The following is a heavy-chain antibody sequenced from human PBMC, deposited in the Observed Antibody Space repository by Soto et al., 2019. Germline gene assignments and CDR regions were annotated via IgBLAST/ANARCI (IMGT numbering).Heavy chain of an antibody. V-gene: IGHV3-11*01. CDR2: ISSSVSTI. Sequence: GGSLRLSCAASGFTFSDYYMSWIRQAPGKGLEWVSYISSSVSTIYYADSVKGRFTISRDNAKNSLYLQMNSLRAEDTAVYYCARDQDXYDSSAYSLYYFDYWGQGTXVTVSS. CDR1: GFTFSDYY. J-gene: IGHJ4*02. CDR3: ARDQDXYDSSAYSLYYFDY. D-gene: IGHD3-22*01.